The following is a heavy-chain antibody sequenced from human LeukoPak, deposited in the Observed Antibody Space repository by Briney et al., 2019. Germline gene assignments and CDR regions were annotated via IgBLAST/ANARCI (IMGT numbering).Heavy chain of an antibody. CDR3: ARGGQSSGTYYFCYYGMDV. D-gene: IGHD3-10*01. CDR2: INPNSGGT. J-gene: IGHJ6*02. CDR1: GYTFTGYY. V-gene: IGHV1-2*02. Sequence: ASVKISCKASGYTFTGYYMHWVRQAPGQGLEWMGWINPNSGGTNYAQNFQGRVTMTRDTSISTAFMELSRLRSDDTAVYSCARGGQSSGTYYFCYYGMDVWGQGTTVTVSS.